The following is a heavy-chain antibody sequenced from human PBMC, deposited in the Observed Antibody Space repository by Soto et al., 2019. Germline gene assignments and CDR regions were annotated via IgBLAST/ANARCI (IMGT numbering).Heavy chain of an antibody. D-gene: IGHD6-19*01. CDR3: ARDLPLGWLNS. CDR2: IHPGGSLT. Sequence: QVQLVQSGAAVKEPGTSVKLSCKVSGYTFTAFYIHWIRQAPGEGLEWVAMIHPGGSLTRSAQVWRDRVSLSKDASTRTVYLEMTGLRSEDTALYYFARDLPLGWLNSWGQGTRVSVSS. J-gene: IGHJ4*02. CDR1: GYTFTAFY. V-gene: IGHV1-46*04.